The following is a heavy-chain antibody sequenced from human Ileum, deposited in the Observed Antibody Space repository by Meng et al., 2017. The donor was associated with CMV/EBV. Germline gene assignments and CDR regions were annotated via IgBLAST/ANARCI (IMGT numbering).Heavy chain of an antibody. V-gene: IGHV1-2*02. CDR1: GYIFTGYY. D-gene: IGHD3-22*01. CDR3: ARRSGRYFDLDH. Sequence: ASVKVSCKASGYIFTGYYLHWVRQALGQGLEWMGWIDPNSGGTNSAQIFQGRVTLTRDTSISTAYMDLSRLRSDDTAVYYCARRSGRYFDLDHWGQGTLVTVSS. J-gene: IGHJ4*02. CDR2: IDPNSGGT.